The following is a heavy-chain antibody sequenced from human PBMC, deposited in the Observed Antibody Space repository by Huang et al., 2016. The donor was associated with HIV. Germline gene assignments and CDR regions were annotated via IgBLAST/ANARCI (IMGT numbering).Heavy chain of an antibody. CDR2: INHSGIT. V-gene: IGHV4-34*01. Sequence: QVQLQQWGAGLLKPSETLSLTCAVYGGSFSGYFWSWIRQPPGKGLEWIGEINHSGITNYNPSLKRRVTISVDTAKNQFSLRLSSVTAADTAVYYCARGAARYFDRGGTRYYGMDVWGQGTTVTVSS. J-gene: IGHJ6*02. D-gene: IGHD3-9*01. CDR1: GGSFSGYF. CDR3: ARGAARYFDRGGTRYYGMDV.